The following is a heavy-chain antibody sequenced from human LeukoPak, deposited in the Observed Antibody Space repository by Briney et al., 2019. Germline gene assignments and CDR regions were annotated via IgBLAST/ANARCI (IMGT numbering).Heavy chain of an antibody. CDR1: GGSISSSSAY. D-gene: IGHD5-18*01. J-gene: IGHJ4*02. CDR2: IYYSKNT. CDR3: VSPRGFSYGYFDY. Sequence: SETLSLTCTVSGGSISSSSAYWGWIRQPPGKGLERVGSIYYSKNTYYNPSLKSRVTISADTSKNQFSLTLGSVSATDTAVYYCVSPRGFSYGYFDYWGQGTLVTVSS. V-gene: IGHV4-39*01.